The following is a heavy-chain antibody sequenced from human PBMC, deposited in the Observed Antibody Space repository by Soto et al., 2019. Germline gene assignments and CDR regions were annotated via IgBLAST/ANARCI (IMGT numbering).Heavy chain of an antibody. CDR2: INPNSGGT. V-gene: IGHV1-2*04. Sequence: ASVKVSCKASGYTFTVYYMHWVRQAPGQGLEWMGWINPNSGGTNYAQKFQGWVTMTRDTSISTAYMELSRLRSDDTAVYYCATGFPYDFLTGSGAFDIWGQGTIVTVSS. D-gene: IGHD3-9*01. J-gene: IGHJ3*02. CDR3: ATGFPYDFLTGSGAFDI. CDR1: GYTFTVYY.